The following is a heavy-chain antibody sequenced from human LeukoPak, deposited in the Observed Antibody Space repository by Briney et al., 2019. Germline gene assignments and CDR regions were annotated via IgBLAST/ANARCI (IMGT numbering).Heavy chain of an antibody. CDR2: IKSDGSST. V-gene: IGHV3-74*01. CDR1: GFTFSTYW. D-gene: IGHD1-1*01. CDR3: ARRRNDGSNWFDP. J-gene: IGHJ5*02. Sequence: GESLRLSCAASGFTFSTYWMHWVRQAPGKGLVWVSHIKSDGSSTNYADPVKGRFTISRDNAKNTLYLQMNSLRAEDTAVYYCARRRNDGSNWFDPWGQGTLVTVSS.